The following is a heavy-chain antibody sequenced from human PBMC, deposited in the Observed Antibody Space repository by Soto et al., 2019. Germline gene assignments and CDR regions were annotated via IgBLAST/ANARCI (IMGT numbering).Heavy chain of an antibody. V-gene: IGHV4-34*01. J-gene: IGHJ4*02. CDR2: INHSGST. CDR3: ARGYCSSTSCPYFDY. CDR1: GGSFSGYY. D-gene: IGHD2-2*01. Sequence: SETLSLTCAVYGGSFSGYYWSWIHQPPGKGLEWIGEINHSGSTNYNPSLKSRVTISVDTSKNQFSLKLSSVTAADTAVYYCARGYCSSTSCPYFDYWGQGTLVTVSS.